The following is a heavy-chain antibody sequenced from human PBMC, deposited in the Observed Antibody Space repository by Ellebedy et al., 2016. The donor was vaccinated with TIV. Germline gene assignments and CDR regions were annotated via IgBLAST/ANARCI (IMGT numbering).Heavy chain of an antibody. J-gene: IGHJ4*02. D-gene: IGHD2/OR15-2a*01. CDR2: IKSSTGDT. Sequence: ASVKVSCKASGYTFTGYYMHWVRQAPGQGLEWMGWIKSSTGDTKYAQKFQGRVTLTRDTSISTAYLELSSLTSDDTAVYYCARDSIVLPGAYFDYWGQGALVTVST. CDR1: GYTFTGYY. CDR3: ARDSIVLPGAYFDY. V-gene: IGHV1-2*02.